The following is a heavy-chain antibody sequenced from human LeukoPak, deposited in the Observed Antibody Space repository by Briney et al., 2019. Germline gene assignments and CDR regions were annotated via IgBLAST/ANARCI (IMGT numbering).Heavy chain of an antibody. D-gene: IGHD3-16*02. V-gene: IGHV1-18*01. Sequence: GASVKVSCKASGYTFTSYGISWVRQAPGQGLEWMGWISAYNGNTNYEQKLQGRVTMTTDTSTSTAYMELRSLRSDDTAVYYCARELPYDYVWGSYRPNWFDPWGQGTLVTVSS. CDR3: ARELPYDYVWGSYRPNWFDP. CDR2: ISAYNGNT. J-gene: IGHJ5*02. CDR1: GYTFTSYG.